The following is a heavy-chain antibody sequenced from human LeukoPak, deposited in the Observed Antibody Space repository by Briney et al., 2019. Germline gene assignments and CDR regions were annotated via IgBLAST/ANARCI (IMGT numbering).Heavy chain of an antibody. CDR3: ARALLYNWNYLGY. J-gene: IGHJ4*02. CDR1: GGSFSGYY. D-gene: IGHD1-20*01. Sequence: SETLSLTCAVYGGSFSGYYWSWIRQPPGKGLEWIGEINHSGSTNYNPSLKSRVTISVDTSKNQFSLKLSSVTAADTAVYYCARALLYNWNYLGYWGQGTLVTVSP. CDR2: INHSGST. V-gene: IGHV4-34*01.